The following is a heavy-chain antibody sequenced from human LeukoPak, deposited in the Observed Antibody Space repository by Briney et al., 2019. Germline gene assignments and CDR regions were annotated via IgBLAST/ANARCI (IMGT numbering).Heavy chain of an antibody. CDR1: GFTFSSYA. CDR3: AKRGESIMISFGGVPRWFDP. CDR2: ISGRGDST. Sequence: PGGSLRLSCAASGFTFSSYAMSWVRQAPGKGLEWGSAISGRGDSTYYADSVKGRFTISRDNSKNTLYLQMNSLRAEDTAVYYCAKRGESIMISFGGVPRWFDPWGQGTLVTVSS. V-gene: IGHV3-23*01. J-gene: IGHJ5*02. D-gene: IGHD3-16*01.